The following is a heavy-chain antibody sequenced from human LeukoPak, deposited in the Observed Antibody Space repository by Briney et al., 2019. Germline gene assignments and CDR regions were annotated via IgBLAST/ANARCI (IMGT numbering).Heavy chain of an antibody. CDR3: ARGGGYSGYDFFYYYYMDV. V-gene: IGHV4-59*11. CDR2: IYYSGST. CDR1: GGSISSHY. D-gene: IGHD5-12*01. J-gene: IGHJ6*03. Sequence: SETLSLTCTVSGGSISSHYWSWLRQPPGKGLEGLGYIYYSGSTNYNPSLKSRVTISVDTSENQFSLKLSSVTAADTAVYHCARGGGYSGYDFFYYYYMDVWGKGTTVTVSS.